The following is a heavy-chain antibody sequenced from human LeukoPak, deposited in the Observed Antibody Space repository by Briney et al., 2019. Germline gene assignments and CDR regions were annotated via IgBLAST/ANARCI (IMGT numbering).Heavy chain of an antibody. CDR2: INGVGYNT. V-gene: IGHV3-23*01. D-gene: IGHD4-17*01. CDR3: AKDHSLTLTTVSHYFDY. CDR1: VFTFSTSA. J-gene: IGHJ4*02. Sequence: GGSLRLSCAASVFTFSTSAMSWVRQAPGKGLHWLSRINGVGYNTNYAHSVKGRFTISRDNSRNTLYLQMNYLRAEDTAVYYCAKDHSLTLTTVSHYFDYWGQGTLVTVSA.